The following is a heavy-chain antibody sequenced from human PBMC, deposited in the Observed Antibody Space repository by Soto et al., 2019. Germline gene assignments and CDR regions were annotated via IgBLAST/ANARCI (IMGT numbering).Heavy chain of an antibody. V-gene: IGHV4-59*11. CDR1: GGSISGHY. Sequence: SETLSLTCTVSGGSISGHYWIWIRQSPGKGLEWIGYIFYTGSTNYNPSLKSRVTLSADTSKNQFSLRLSSVTAADTAVYYCARVGSSGWSPDYWGQGTLVTVSS. CDR2: IFYTGST. CDR3: ARVGSSGWSPDY. D-gene: IGHD6-19*01. J-gene: IGHJ4*02.